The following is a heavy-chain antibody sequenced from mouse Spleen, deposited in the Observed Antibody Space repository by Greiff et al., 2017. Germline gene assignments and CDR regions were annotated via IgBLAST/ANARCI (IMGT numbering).Heavy chain of an antibody. V-gene: IGHV5-15*01. CDR1: GFTFSDYG. CDR3: ARHGTTVVSFDY. CDR2: ISNLAYSI. D-gene: IGHD1-1*01. J-gene: IGHJ2*01. Sequence: EVMLVASGGGLVKPGGSLKLSCAASGFTFSDYGMAWVRQAPGRGPEWVAFISNLAYSIYYADTVTGRFTISRENAKNTLYLEMSSLRSEDTAMYYCARHGTTVVSFDYWGQGTTLTVSS.